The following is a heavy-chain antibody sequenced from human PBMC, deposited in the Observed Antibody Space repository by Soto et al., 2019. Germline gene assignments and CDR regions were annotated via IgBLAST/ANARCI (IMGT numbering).Heavy chain of an antibody. CDR3: ARARYGDY. CDR1: GYTFTTYG. Sequence: QVHLVQSGAEVKKPGASVKVSCKGSGYTFTTYGITWVRQAPGQGLEWMGWISAHNGNTHYAQKLQGRVTVTRDTSTSTAYMELRSLRSDDTAVYYCARARYGDYWGQGALVTVSS. D-gene: IGHD1-1*01. V-gene: IGHV1-18*01. J-gene: IGHJ4*02. CDR2: ISAHNGNT.